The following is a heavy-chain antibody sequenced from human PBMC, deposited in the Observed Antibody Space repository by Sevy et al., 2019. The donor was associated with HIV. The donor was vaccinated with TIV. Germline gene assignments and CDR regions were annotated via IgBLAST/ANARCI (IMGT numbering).Heavy chain of an antibody. V-gene: IGHV5-51*01. CDR3: ARLTGYEPYSYYALDV. CDR2: IYPGDSDP. CDR1: GYSFTHYW. Sequence: GESLKISCEGSGYSFTHYWIAWVRQIPGNGLEWMGIIYPGDSDPTYSPSFQGQVTISADKSINIAYLQWSRLKASDTAMYYCARLTGYEPYSYYALDVWGQRTTVTVSS. D-gene: IGHD5-12*01. J-gene: IGHJ6*02.